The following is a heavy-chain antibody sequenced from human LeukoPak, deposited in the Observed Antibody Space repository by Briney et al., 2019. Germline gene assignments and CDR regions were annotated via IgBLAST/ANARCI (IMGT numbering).Heavy chain of an antibody. V-gene: IGHV4-59*05. Sequence: PGGSLRLSCAASGFTVSSNYMSWVRQAPGKGLEWIGSIYYSGSTYYNPSLKSRVTISVDASKNQFSLKLSSVTAADTAVYYCARWDYYFDYWGQGTLVTVSS. CDR2: IYYSGST. J-gene: IGHJ4*02. D-gene: IGHD5-24*01. CDR1: GFTVSSNY. CDR3: ARWDYYFDY.